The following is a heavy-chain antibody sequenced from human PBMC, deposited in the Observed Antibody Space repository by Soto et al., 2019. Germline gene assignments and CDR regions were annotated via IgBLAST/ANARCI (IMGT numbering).Heavy chain of an antibody. D-gene: IGHD3-10*01. V-gene: IGHV4-34*01. CDR1: GGSFSGYY. CDR2: INHSGST. Sequence: KPSETLSLTCAVYGGSFSGYYWSWIRQPPGKGLEWIGEINHSGSTNYNPSLKSRVTISVDTSKNQFSLKLSSVTAADTAVYYCARGISPSSRVVRRVYYMDVWGKGTTVTVSS. J-gene: IGHJ6*03. CDR3: ARGISPSSRVVRRVYYMDV.